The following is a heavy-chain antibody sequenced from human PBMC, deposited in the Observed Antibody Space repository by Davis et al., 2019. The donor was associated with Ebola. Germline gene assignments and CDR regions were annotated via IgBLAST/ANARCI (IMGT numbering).Heavy chain of an antibody. Sequence: MPSETLSLTCTVSGYSISSGYYWGWIRQPPGKGLEWIGSIYHSGSTYYNPSLKSRVTISVDTSKNQFSLKLSSVTAADTAVYYCAREARDIVVVVAATLNWFDPWGQGTLVTVSS. J-gene: IGHJ5*02. CDR3: AREARDIVVVVAATLNWFDP. CDR1: GYSISSGYY. V-gene: IGHV4-38-2*02. D-gene: IGHD2-15*01. CDR2: IYHSGST.